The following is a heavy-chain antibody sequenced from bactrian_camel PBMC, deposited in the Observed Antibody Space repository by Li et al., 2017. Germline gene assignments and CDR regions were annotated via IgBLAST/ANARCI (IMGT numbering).Heavy chain of an antibody. CDR2: VDSDGSAS. V-gene: IGHV3S6*01. CDR3: AVLSQFNHCRGVVVGIWQQYAS. CDR1: GYGSSTIC. Sequence: VQLVESGGGSVQAGGSLRLSCAFSGYGSSTICLGWFRQPPGKARDGVAAVDSDGSASYLDSVKGRFTISIDSAKNTLYLQMNNPQPGDTAMYYCAVLSQFNHCRGVVVGIWQQYASWGQGTQVTVS. J-gene: IGHJ4*01. D-gene: IGHD6*01.